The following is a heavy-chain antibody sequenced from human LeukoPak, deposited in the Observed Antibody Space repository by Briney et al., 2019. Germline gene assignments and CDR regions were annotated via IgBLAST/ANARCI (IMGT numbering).Heavy chain of an antibody. V-gene: IGHV1-69*13. CDR3: ARTYYDFWSGIRFDY. D-gene: IGHD3-3*01. CDR2: IIPIFGTA. Sequence: ASVKVSCKASGGTLSSYAISWVRQAPGQGLEWMGGIIPIFGTANYAQKFQGRVTITADESTSTAYMELSSLRSEDTAVYYCARTYYDFWSGIRFDYWGQGTLVTVSS. J-gene: IGHJ4*02. CDR1: GGTLSSYA.